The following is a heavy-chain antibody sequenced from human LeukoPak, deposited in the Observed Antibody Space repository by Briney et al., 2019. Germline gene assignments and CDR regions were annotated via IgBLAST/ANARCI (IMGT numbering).Heavy chain of an antibody. Sequence: GGSLRLSCSASGFTFRNFAISWVRQAPGKGLEWVSSIGGGDTHYADAVKGRFTISRDDSRSTMDLQRSSLRAEDTAVYYCAKDGQSFNSMYDYFDSWGKGTLVTVSS. D-gene: IGHD2-8*01. CDR3: AKDGQSFNSMYDYFDS. J-gene: IGHJ4*02. V-gene: IGHV3-23*01. CDR1: GFTFRNFA. CDR2: IGGGDT.